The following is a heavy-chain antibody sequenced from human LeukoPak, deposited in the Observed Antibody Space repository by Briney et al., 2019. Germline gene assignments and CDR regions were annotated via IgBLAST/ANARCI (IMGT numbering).Heavy chain of an antibody. Sequence: PGRSLRLSCAASGFTFSSYAMHWVRQAPGKGLEWVAVISYDGSNKYYADSVKGRFTISRDNSKDTLYLQMNSLRAEDTAVYYCARDPPLPLWGQGTMVTVSS. V-gene: IGHV3-30-3*01. CDR2: ISYDGSNK. CDR3: ARDPPLPL. D-gene: IGHD5/OR15-5a*01. J-gene: IGHJ3*01. CDR1: GFTFSSYA.